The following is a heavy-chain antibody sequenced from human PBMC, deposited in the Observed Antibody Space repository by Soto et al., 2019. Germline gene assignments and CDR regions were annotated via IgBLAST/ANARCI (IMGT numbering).Heavy chain of an antibody. D-gene: IGHD3-3*01. V-gene: IGHV4-4*01. Sequence: QVRLQEPGPGLAKPSGTLARTCDVSGDSISIINWWNWVLQPPGKGLQWIGAYYHTGTTIYNPCLRRRVTTPVDSSRNHCSVHVTAVTAADTAVYCCGRASGFLAMSVLDTCGQG. CDR1: GDSISIINW. CDR2: YYHTGTT. J-gene: IGHJ5*01. CDR3: GRASGFLAMSVLDT.